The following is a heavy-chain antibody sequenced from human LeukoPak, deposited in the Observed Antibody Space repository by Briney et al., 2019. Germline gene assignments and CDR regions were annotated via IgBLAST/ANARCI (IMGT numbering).Heavy chain of an antibody. Sequence: ASVKVSCKASGYTFTSYDINWVRQATGQGLEWMGWMNPNSGNTGYAQKFQGRVTMAWNTSISTTYMELSSLKSEDTAVYYRARAKGSFGPDCWGQGTLVTVSS. J-gene: IGHJ4*02. V-gene: IGHV1-8*02. D-gene: IGHD1-26*01. CDR3: ARAKGSFGPDC. CDR2: MNPNSGNT. CDR1: GYTFTSYD.